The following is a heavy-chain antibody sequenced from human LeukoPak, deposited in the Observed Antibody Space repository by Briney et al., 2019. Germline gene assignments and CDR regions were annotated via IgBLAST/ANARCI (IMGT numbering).Heavy chain of an antibody. CDR3: AKDRGDYGDYWEYIDC. Sequence: PGGSLRLSCAVSGFTFSSYGVHWVRHAPGKGLEWVAAISYDGSNKYYADSVKGRFTISRDNSKNTLYLQMNSLRAEDTAVYYCAKDRGDYGDYWEYIDCWGQGTLVTVSS. J-gene: IGHJ4*02. CDR1: GFTFSSYG. D-gene: IGHD4-17*01. CDR2: ISYDGSNK. V-gene: IGHV3-30*18.